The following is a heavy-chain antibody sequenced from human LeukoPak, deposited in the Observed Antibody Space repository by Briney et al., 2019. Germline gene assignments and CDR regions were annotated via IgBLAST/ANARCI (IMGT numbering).Heavy chain of an antibody. Sequence: GGSLRLSWTASGFTFSSYAMSWVRQAPGKGLEWVSAISGSGGSTYYADSVKGRFTISRDNSKNTLYLQMNSLRAEDTAVYYCAKDGPAGYYFDYWGQGTLVTVSS. CDR1: GFTFSSYA. V-gene: IGHV3-23*01. D-gene: IGHD3-10*01. J-gene: IGHJ4*02. CDR2: ISGSGGST. CDR3: AKDGPAGYYFDY.